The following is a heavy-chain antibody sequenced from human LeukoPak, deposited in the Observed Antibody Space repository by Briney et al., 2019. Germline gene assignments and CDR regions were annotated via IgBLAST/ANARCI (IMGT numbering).Heavy chain of an antibody. CDR1: GFTFSSYA. CDR3: AKVRIIDMVRGLFDY. V-gene: IGHV3-23*01. J-gene: IGHJ4*02. Sequence: PGASLRLSCAASGFTFSSYAMSWVRQAPGKGLEWVSAISGSGGSTYYADSVKGRFTISRDNSKNTLYLQMNSLRAEDTAVYYCAKVRIIDMVRGLFDYWGQGTLVTVPS. CDR2: ISGSGGST. D-gene: IGHD3-10*01.